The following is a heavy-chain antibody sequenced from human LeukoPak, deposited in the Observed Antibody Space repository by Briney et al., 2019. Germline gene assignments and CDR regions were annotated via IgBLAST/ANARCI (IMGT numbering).Heavy chain of an antibody. CDR2: IYSGGST. CDR1: GFTVSSNY. D-gene: IGHD3-22*01. CDR3: AKVPWVGLWKLVVHY. V-gene: IGHV3-53*01. J-gene: IGHJ4*02. Sequence: PGGSLRLSCAASGFTVSSNYMSWVRQAPGKGLEWVSVIYSGGSTYYADSVKGRFTISRDNSKNTLYLQMNSLRAEDTAVYYCAKVPWVGLWKLVVHYWGQGTLVTVSS.